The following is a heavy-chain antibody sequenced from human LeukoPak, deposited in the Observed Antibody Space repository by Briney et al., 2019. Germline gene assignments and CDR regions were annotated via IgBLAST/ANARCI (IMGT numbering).Heavy chain of an antibody. CDR1: GYTFTVYY. CDR3: ARDYCGGDCFPDY. Sequence: ASVNVSCKASGYTFTVYYVHWVRQAPGQGLEWMGRINPNSGDTNYAQKFQGRVTMTRDTSISTAYMELSRLRSDDTAVYYCARDYCGGDCFPDYWGQGTLVTVSS. J-gene: IGHJ4*02. CDR2: INPNSGDT. D-gene: IGHD2-21*02. V-gene: IGHV1-2*06.